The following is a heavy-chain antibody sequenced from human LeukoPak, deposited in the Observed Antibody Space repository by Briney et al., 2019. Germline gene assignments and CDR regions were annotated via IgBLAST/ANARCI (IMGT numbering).Heavy chain of an antibody. CDR2: FGGTGGFIT. CDR3: ARDLGWLHYED. CDR1: GFTFSSHG. D-gene: IGHD5-12*01. J-gene: IGHJ4*02. V-gene: IGHV3-23*01. Sequence: PGGSLRLSCAASGFTFSSHGMNWVRQAPGKGLEWVSGFGGTGGFITYYAESVKGRSTVSRDNSKNKLYLQMNSLRADDTAIYYCARDLGWLHYEDWGQGTLVTVSS.